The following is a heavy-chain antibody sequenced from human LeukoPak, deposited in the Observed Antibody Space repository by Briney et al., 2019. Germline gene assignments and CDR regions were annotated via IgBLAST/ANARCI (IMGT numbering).Heavy chain of an antibody. Sequence: GRSLRLSCAASGFTFDDYAMHWVRQAPGKGLEWVSGIRWISGSIGYADSVKGRFTISRDHAKNSLYLQMNSLRAEDTALYYCAKDTGVYCSSTSCFRYFDYWGQGTLVTVSS. J-gene: IGHJ4*02. CDR1: GFTFDDYA. CDR2: IRWISGSI. CDR3: AKDTGVYCSSTSCFRYFDY. V-gene: IGHV3-9*01. D-gene: IGHD2-2*01.